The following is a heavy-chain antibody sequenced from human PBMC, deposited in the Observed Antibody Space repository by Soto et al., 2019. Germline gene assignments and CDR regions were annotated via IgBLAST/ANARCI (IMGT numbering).Heavy chain of an antibody. CDR2: IKTKNDGGTT. J-gene: IGHJ6*02. CDR1: GFTFSNAR. V-gene: IGHV3-15*05. Sequence: GGSLRLSCAASGFTFSNARMSWVRQAPGKGLEWVGHIKTKNDGGTTDYAAPVKGRGNSSIDDAQVTHFRQMSSLKTEDTAVCFCTKDLVGDMAVWGQGTTGTVSS. CDR3: TKDLVGDMAV. D-gene: IGHD4-17*01.